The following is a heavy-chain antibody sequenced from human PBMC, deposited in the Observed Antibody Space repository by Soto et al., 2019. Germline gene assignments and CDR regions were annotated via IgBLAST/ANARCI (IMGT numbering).Heavy chain of an antibody. CDR2: ISSSSSYI. D-gene: IGHD3-9*01. J-gene: IGHJ3*02. CDR1: GFTFSSYS. V-gene: IGHV3-21*01. Sequence: GGSLRLSCAASGFTFSSYSMNWVRQAPGKGLEWVSSISSSSSYIYYADSVKGRFTISRDNAKNLLYLQMNSLRAEDTAVYYCARDAIPNYDILTGYQPDAFDIWGQGTMVTVSS. CDR3: ARDAIPNYDILTGYQPDAFDI.